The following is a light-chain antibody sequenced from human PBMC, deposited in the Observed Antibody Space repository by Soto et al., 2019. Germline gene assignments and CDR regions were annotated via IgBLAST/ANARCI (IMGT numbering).Light chain of an antibody. V-gene: IGKV1-27*01. CDR2: AAS. J-gene: IGKJ1*01. CDR1: RDIDNS. CDR3: QKYNKAPWI. Sequence: DIQVTQSPPSLSASVGDRVTITCRASRDIDNSLAWYQQVPGKAPKLLIYAASTLQSGVPSLFRGSGSGTSFILTITSLQPEDVANYYCQKYNKAPWIFGQGTKVEV.